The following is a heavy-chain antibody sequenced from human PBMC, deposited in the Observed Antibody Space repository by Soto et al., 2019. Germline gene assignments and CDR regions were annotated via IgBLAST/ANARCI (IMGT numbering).Heavy chain of an antibody. CDR3: ARDRCALGSSSSWGDYYYYGMDV. J-gene: IGHJ6*02. Sequence: HSQTLSLTCAISGDSVSSNSAAWNWIRQSPSRGLEWPGRTYYRSKWYNDYAVSVKSRITTNPDTSKNQFSLQLNSVTPEDTAVYYCARDRCALGSSSSWGDYYYYGMDVWGQGTTVTVS. CDR2: TYYRSKWYN. V-gene: IGHV6-1*01. CDR1: GDSVSSNSAA. D-gene: IGHD6-6*01.